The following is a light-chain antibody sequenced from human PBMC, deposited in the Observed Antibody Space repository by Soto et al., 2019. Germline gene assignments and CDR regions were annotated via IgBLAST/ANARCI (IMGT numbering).Light chain of an antibody. Sequence: QSVLTQLPSASGTPGQKVFISCSGSSSNIGGTNYAYWYQQLPGAAPKLLMHSNNLRPSGVPERISGSKFGTAASLAISGLRSKDEAVYYCASWDDRLGAVIFGGGTKVTVL. J-gene: IGLJ2*01. CDR3: ASWDDRLGAVI. CDR1: SSNIGGTNY. V-gene: IGLV1-47*02. CDR2: SNN.